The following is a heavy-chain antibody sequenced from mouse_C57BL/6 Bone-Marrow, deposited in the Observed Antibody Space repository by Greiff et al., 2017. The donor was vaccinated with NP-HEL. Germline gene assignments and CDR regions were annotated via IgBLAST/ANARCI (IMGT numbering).Heavy chain of an antibody. Sequence: EVHLVESGGGLVKPGGSLKLSCAASGFTFSDYGMHWVRQAPEKGLVWVAYISSGSSTIHYADTVKGRFTISRDNAKNTLFLQMTSLRSEDTAMYYCHYYGSSYGFAYWGQGTLVTVSA. CDR2: ISSGSSTI. D-gene: IGHD1-1*01. J-gene: IGHJ3*01. CDR3: HYYGSSYGFAY. CDR1: GFTFSDYG. V-gene: IGHV5-17*01.